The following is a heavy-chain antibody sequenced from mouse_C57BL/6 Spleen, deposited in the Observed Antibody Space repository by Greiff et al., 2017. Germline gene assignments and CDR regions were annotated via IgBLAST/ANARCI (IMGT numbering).Heavy chain of an antibody. D-gene: IGHD2-3*01. CDR2: IYPGSGST. CDR1: GYTFTSYW. J-gene: IGHJ4*01. V-gene: IGHV1-55*01. CDR3: ARDGYYVRGAMDY. Sequence: QVQLQQSGAELVKPGASVKMSCKASGYTFTSYWITWVKQRPGQGLEWIGDIYPGSGSTNYNEKFKSKATLTVDTSSSTAYMQLSSLTSEDSAVYYCARDGYYVRGAMDYWGQGTSVTVSS.